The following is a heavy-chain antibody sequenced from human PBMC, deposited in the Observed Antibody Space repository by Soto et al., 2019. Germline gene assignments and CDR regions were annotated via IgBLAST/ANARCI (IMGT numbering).Heavy chain of an antibody. CDR1: GGTSSGYT. D-gene: IGHD3-10*01. CDR2: IIPIFGTT. V-gene: IGHV1-69*01. CDR3: ARGGEATHYTAGSPPNY. Sequence: QVQLVQSGAEVKEPGSSVKVSCRASGGTSSGYTISWVRLAPGQGLEWVGGIIPIFGTTAYAQKFQDRVTNTADESTSAVYMELSSLTSDHTAGYYCARGGEATHYTAGSPPNYWGQGTLVTVSS. J-gene: IGHJ4*02.